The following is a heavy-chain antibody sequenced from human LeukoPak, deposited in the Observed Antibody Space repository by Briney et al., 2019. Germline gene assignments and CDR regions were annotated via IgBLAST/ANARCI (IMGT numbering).Heavy chain of an antibody. V-gene: IGHV3-21*01. D-gene: IGHD6-13*01. CDR1: GFTFSSYC. Sequence: PGGSLRLSCEASGFTFSSYCMSWVRQTPGKGLEWVASITSSGTYIYYADSVRGRFTISRDNARNSLSLQMNSLRAEDTAVYYCASDPQQLGHFDHWGQGTLVTVSS. CDR2: ITSSGTYI. CDR3: ASDPQQLGHFDH. J-gene: IGHJ4*02.